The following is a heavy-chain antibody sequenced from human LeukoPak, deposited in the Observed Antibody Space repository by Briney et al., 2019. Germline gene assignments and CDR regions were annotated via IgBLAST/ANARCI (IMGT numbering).Heavy chain of an antibody. D-gene: IGHD3-10*01. CDR2: IYYSGST. V-gene: IGHV4-59*08. Sequence: PSDTLSLTCTVSGGSISSYYWSWIRQPPGKGLEGIGYIYYSGSTNYNPSLKSRVTISVDTSKNQFSLKLSSVTAADTAVYYCARLLWFGELEAYYYMDVWGKGTTVTVSS. CDR3: ARLLWFGELEAYYYMDV. CDR1: GGSISSYY. J-gene: IGHJ6*03.